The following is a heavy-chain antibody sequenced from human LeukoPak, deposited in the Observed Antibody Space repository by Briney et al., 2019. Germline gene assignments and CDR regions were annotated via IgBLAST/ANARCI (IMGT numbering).Heavy chain of an antibody. Sequence: GGSLRLSCAASGFTFSNAWMSWVRQAPGKGLEWVGRIKSKTDGGTTDYAAPVKGRFTISRDDSKNTLYLQMNSLKTEDTAVYYCTTDALYAGGAFDIWGQGTMVTVSS. CDR3: TTDALYAGGAFDI. V-gene: IGHV3-15*01. CDR2: IKSKTDGGTT. J-gene: IGHJ3*02. CDR1: GFTFSNAW. D-gene: IGHD5/OR15-5a*01.